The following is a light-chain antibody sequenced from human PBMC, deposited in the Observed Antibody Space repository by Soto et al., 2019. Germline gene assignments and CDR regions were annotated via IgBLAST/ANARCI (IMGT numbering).Light chain of an antibody. CDR3: NSYTITSTYV. CDR2: EVS. V-gene: IGLV2-14*01. CDR1: SSDVGGYNY. Sequence: QSALTQPASVSGSPGQSITISCTGSSSDVGGYNYVSWYQHHPGKAPKLILYEVSNRPSGVSNRFSGSKSGITASLTISGLRAEEEADYYCNSYTITSTYVFGSGTKVTVL. J-gene: IGLJ1*01.